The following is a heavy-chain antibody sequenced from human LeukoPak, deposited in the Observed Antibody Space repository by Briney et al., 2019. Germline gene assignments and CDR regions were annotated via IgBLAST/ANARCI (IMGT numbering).Heavy chain of an antibody. CDR2: INPKSGGT. J-gene: IGHJ4*02. CDR3: ARVPDGYSMYCFDY. V-gene: IGHV1-2*02. Sequence: GASVKLSCTASGYTFTGYYMHWIRQAPGQGLEWMGWINPKSGGTNYAQKFQGRVTMTRDTSISTAYMELSSLRSDDTAVYYCARVPDGYSMYCFDYWGQGTLVTVSS. CDR1: GYTFTGYY. D-gene: IGHD5-24*01.